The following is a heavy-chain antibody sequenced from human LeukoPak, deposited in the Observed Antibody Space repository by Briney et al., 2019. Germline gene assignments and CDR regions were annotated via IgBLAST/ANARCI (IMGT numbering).Heavy chain of an antibody. CDR2: ISGSGGST. CDR3: ANRVGRWGYYDSSGYYTD. V-gene: IGHV3-23*01. D-gene: IGHD3-22*01. CDR1: GFTFSSYA. J-gene: IGHJ4*02. Sequence: PGGSLRLSCAASGFTFSSYAMSWVRQAPGKGLEWVSAISGSGGSTYYADSVKGRFTISRDNSKNTLYLQMNSLRAEDTAVYYCANRVGRWGYYDSSGYYTDWGQGTLVTVSS.